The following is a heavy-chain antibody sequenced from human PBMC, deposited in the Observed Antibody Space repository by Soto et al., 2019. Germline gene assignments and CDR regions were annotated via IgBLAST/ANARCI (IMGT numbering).Heavy chain of an antibody. CDR2: IIPIFGTA. V-gene: IGHV1-69*13. CDR3: ARVDRDTAMVDY. CDR1: GGTFSSYA. D-gene: IGHD5-18*01. Sequence: SVKVSCKASGGTFSSYAISWVRQAPGQGLEWMGGIIPIFGTASYAQKFQGRVTITADESTSTAYMELSSLRSEDTAVYYCARVDRDTAMVDYWGQGTLVTVSS. J-gene: IGHJ4*02.